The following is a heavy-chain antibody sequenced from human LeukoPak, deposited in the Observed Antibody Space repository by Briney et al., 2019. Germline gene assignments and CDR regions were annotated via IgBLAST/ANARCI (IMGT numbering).Heavy chain of an antibody. J-gene: IGHJ4*02. CDR2: ITTSSDYK. V-gene: IGHV3-21*01. Sequence: GGFLRLSXAASGFTFSAYTMSWVRQAPGKGLEWVSSITTSSDYKYYADSLRGRLTISRDNAKNSLFLQMNSLRGDDTAVYYCARDPAATPLDYWGQGILVTVSS. CDR3: ARDPAATPLDY. CDR1: GFTFSAYT. D-gene: IGHD6-13*01.